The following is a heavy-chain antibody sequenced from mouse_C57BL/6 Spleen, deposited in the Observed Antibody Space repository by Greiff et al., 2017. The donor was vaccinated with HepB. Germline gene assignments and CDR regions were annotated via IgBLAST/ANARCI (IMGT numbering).Heavy chain of an antibody. CDR1: GYSITSGYY. CDR3: ASNLDDAYEDYFDY. V-gene: IGHV3-6*01. Sequence: EVQLQESGPGLVKPSQSLSLTCSVTGYSITSGYYWNWIRQFPGNKLEWMGYISYDGSNNYNTSLKNRISITRDTSKNQFFLKLNSVTTEDTATYYCASNLDDAYEDYFDYWGQGTTLTVSS. J-gene: IGHJ2*01. CDR2: ISYDGSN. D-gene: IGHD2-3*01.